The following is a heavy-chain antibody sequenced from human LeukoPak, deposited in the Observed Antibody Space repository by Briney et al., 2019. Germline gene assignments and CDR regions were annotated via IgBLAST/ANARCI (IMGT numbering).Heavy chain of an antibody. Sequence: PGGYLRLSSAASGFTVSSNYRSWVPQAPGKGREWGSAIYKGGSTYYPDSVKGRFTISRDNFKNTLYLQMNSLRAEDTAVYYCAREHQYYFDSWGQGTLVTVSS. D-gene: IGHD2-2*01. CDR2: IYKGGST. CDR3: AREHQYYFDS. CDR1: GFTVSSNY. V-gene: IGHV3-66*02. J-gene: IGHJ4*02.